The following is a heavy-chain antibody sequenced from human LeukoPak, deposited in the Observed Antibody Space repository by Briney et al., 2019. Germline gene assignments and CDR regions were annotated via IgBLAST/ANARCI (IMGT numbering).Heavy chain of an antibody. CDR1: GFTFSSYE. V-gene: IGHV3-48*03. J-gene: IGHJ4*02. D-gene: IGHD6-13*01. CDR3: ARIAAAVDY. CDR2: ISSSGSTI. Sequence: PGGSLRLSCAASGFTFSSYEMNWVRQAPGKGLEWVSYISSSGSTIYYADSVRGRFTISRDNAKTSLYLHMNSLRAEDTAVYYCARIAAAVDYWGQGTLVTVSS.